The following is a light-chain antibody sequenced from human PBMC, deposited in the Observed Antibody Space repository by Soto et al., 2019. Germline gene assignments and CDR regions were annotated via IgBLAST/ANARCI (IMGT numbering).Light chain of an antibody. CDR2: EVV. CDR1: RNDIGAYEF. J-gene: IGLJ2*01. Sequence: QSALTQPPSASGSPGQSVTISCTGTRNDIGAYEFVSWYQHHPGKAPKLIIYEVVQRPSGVPDRFSGSKSGNTASLTVSGLQAADEADYYCSSYISSSTFVVFGGGTKLTVL. V-gene: IGLV2-8*01. CDR3: SSYISSSTFVV.